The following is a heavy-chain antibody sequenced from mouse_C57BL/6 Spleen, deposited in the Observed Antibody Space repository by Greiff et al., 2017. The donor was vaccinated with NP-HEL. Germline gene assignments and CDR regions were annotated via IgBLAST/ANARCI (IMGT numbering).Heavy chain of an antibody. J-gene: IGHJ2*01. D-gene: IGHD4-1*01. CDR1: GYTFTSYW. V-gene: IGHV1-55*01. CDR3: ARVGIGNWPFDY. CDR2: IYPGSGST. Sequence: QVQLKQPGAELVKPGASVKMSCKASGYTFTSYWITWVKQRPGQGLEWIGDIYPGSGSTNYNEKFKSKATLTVDTSSSTAYMQLSSLTSEDSAVYYCARVGIGNWPFDYWGQGTTLTVSS.